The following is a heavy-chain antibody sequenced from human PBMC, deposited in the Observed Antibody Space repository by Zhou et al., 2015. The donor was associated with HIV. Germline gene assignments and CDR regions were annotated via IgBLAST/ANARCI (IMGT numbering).Heavy chain of an antibody. J-gene: IGHJ6*02. D-gene: IGHD5-12*01. CDR1: GFTFSGSA. CDR3: TRPSVATITLDV. CDR2: IRSKANSYAT. Sequence: EVQLVESGGGLVKPGGSLKLSCAASGFTFSGSAMHWVRQASGKGLEWVGRIRSKANSYATAYAASVKGRFTISRDDSKNTAYLQMNSLKTEDTAVYYCTRPSVATITLDVWGQGTTVTVSS. V-gene: IGHV3-73*01.